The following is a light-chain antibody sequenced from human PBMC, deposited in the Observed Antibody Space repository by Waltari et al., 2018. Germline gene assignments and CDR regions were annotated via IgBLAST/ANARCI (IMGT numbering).Light chain of an antibody. V-gene: IGKV1-33*01. Sequence: DIPMTKSPSSLSASVGDRVTITCQASQDISNYSNWYQQKPGKAPKLLIDDASNLETGVPSRFRGSGAGTDFTFTISSLQPEDIATYYCQQYDNLPLTFGQGTRLEIK. CDR2: DAS. CDR1: QDISNY. J-gene: IGKJ5*01. CDR3: QQYDNLPLT.